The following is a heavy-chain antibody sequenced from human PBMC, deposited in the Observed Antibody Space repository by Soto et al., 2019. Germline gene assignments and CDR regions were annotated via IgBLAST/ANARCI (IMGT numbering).Heavy chain of an antibody. Sequence: GGSLRLSCKASGFTFSDFGMHWVRQTPGKGLEWVSAIWYDGSYQYYADPVRGRFTTSRDNSNNTLFLQMNSLRVEDTAVYYCARDRLITYGAKIAPDHWGQGALVTVSS. V-gene: IGHV3-33*01. D-gene: IGHD3-16*01. CDR3: ARDRLITYGAKIAPDH. CDR1: GFTFSDFG. J-gene: IGHJ5*02. CDR2: IWYDGSYQ.